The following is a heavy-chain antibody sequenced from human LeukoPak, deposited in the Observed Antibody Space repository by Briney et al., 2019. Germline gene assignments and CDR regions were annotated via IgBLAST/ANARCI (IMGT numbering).Heavy chain of an antibody. CDR3: ASQEWSDGSYFDY. Sequence: GGSLRLSCAASGFTFSDYYMSWLRQAPGKGLEWVSYISSSGSTIYYADSVKGRFTISRDNAKNSLYLQMNSLRAEDAAVYYCASQEWSDGSYFDYWGQGTLVTVSS. V-gene: IGHV3-11*01. D-gene: IGHD3-3*01. CDR1: GFTFSDYY. CDR2: ISSSGSTI. J-gene: IGHJ4*02.